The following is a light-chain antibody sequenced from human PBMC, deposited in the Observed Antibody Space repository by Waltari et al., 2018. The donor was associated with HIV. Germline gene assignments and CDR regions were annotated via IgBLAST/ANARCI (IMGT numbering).Light chain of an antibody. CDR1: TSDVAGYKY. CDR3: SSYTSRNTRV. CDR2: EVS. V-gene: IGLV2-14*01. J-gene: IGLJ1*01. Sequence: QSALTQPASVSGSPGQSITISSTGTTSDVAGYKYVSWYQQHPDKAPKLVVYEVSNRPSGISIRFSGSKSGNTASLTISGLQAEDEADYYCSSYTSRNTRVFGTGTKVTVL.